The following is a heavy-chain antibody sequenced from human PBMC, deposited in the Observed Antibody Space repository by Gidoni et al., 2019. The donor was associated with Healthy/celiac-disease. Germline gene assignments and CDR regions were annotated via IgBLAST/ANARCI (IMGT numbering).Heavy chain of an antibody. CDR1: GGSISSSSYY. CDR2: IYYSGST. D-gene: IGHD3-3*01. J-gene: IGHJ4*02. CDR3: ARHRVTNEITIFGVVIPYYFDY. Sequence: QLQLQESGPGLVKPSETLSLTCTVSGGSISSSSYYWGWIRQPPGKGLEWIGSIYYSGSTYYNPSLKSRVTISVDTSKNQFSLKLSSVTAADTAVYYCARHRVTNEITIFGVVIPYYFDYWGQGTLVTVSS. V-gene: IGHV4-39*01.